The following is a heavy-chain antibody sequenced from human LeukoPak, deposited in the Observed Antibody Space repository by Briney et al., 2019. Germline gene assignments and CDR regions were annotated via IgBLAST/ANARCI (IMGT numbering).Heavy chain of an antibody. CDR1: GFTFSSYA. CDR2: ISGSGGST. CDR3: ARVIWPTQGYYYYYGMDV. J-gene: IGHJ6*02. Sequence: GGSLRLSCAASGFTFSSYAMSWVRQAPGKGLEWVSAISGSGGSTYYADSVKGRFTISRDNSKNTLYLQMNSLRTEDTAVYYCARVIWPTQGYYYYYGMDVWGQGTTVTVSS. D-gene: IGHD3-16*02. V-gene: IGHV3-23*01.